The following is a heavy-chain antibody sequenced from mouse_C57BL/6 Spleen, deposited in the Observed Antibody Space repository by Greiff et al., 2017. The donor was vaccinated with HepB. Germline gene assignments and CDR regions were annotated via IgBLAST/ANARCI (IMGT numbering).Heavy chain of an antibody. J-gene: IGHJ4*01. D-gene: IGHD2-2*01. CDR3: ARREASKYGYVSEVYYPMDY. V-gene: IGHV1-52*01. CDR1: GYTFTSYW. CDR2: IDPSDSET. Sequence: QVQLQQPGAELVRPGSSVKLSCKASGYTFTSYWMHWVKQRPIQGLEWIGNIDPSDSETHYNQKFKDKATLTVDKSSSTSYMQLSSLTSEDSAVYYCARREASKYGYVSEVYYPMDYWGQGTSVTVSS.